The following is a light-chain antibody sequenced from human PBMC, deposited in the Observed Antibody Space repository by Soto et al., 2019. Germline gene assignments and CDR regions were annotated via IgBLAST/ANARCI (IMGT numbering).Light chain of an antibody. CDR2: EVS. CDR3: SSYTTATRL. V-gene: IGLV2-14*01. Sequence: QSVLTQPASVSGSPGQSITISCTGTSSDIGSNNYVSWFQQRPGKAPTLIIYEVSNRPSGVSSHFSGSKSGNTASLTISGLLPEDEDEYYCSSYTTATRLFGGGTKLTVL. J-gene: IGLJ3*02. CDR1: SSDIGSNNY.